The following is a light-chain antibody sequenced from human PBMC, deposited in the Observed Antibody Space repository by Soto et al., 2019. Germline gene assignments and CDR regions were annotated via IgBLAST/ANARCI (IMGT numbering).Light chain of an antibody. J-gene: IGKJ1*01. V-gene: IGKV1-9*01. CDR2: AAS. CDR1: QAISSY. Sequence: DIQLTQSPSFLSASIGDRVTLTCRASQAISSYLAWYQQKPGRAPKLLIYAASTLQTGVPSRFSGSGSGTEFTLTISRLRPEDFATYYCQQVDTYPPWTFGQGTKVEI. CDR3: QQVDTYPPWT.